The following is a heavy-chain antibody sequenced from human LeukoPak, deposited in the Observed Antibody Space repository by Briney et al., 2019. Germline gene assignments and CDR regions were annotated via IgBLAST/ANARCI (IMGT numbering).Heavy chain of an antibody. J-gene: IGHJ4*02. CDR1: GFNLSSYS. V-gene: IGHV3-21*04. CDR3: AKESARIVPAAMAFDY. D-gene: IGHD2-2*01. CDR2: ISSSGTYI. Sequence: GGSLRLSCAACGFNLSSYSMNWVRQAPGKGLEWVSSISSSGTYIYYADSVKGRFTISRDNSKNTLYLQMNRLRAEDTAVYYCAKESARIVPAAMAFDYWGQGTLVTVSS.